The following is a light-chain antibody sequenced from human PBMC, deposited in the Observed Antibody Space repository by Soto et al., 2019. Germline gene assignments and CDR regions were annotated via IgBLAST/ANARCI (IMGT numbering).Light chain of an antibody. J-gene: IGLJ1*01. CDR2: EVN. CDR1: SSDVGGYNY. V-gene: IGLV2-8*01. CDR3: CSFAGTNSFV. Sequence: QSVLTQPPSASGSPGQSVTISCTGTSSDVGGYNYVSWYQQRPGTAPKLIIYEVNKRPSGVPDRVFGSKSGNTASLTVSGLQAEGEADYYCCSFAGTNSFVFGTGTKVTVL.